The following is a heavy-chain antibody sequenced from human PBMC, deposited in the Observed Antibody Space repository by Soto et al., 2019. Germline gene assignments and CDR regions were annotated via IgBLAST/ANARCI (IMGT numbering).Heavy chain of an antibody. D-gene: IGHD2-21*01. CDR3: ARAGGLWGYYYYGMDV. J-gene: IGHJ6*02. CDR1: GGSFSGYY. V-gene: IGHV4-34*01. Sequence: QVQLQQWGAGLLKPSETLSLTCAVYGGSFSGYYWSWIRQPPGKGLEWIGEINHSGSTNYNPSLKSRVTISVDSSKNQFSLKLSSVTAADTAVYYCARAGGLWGYYYYGMDVWGQGTTVTVSS. CDR2: INHSGST.